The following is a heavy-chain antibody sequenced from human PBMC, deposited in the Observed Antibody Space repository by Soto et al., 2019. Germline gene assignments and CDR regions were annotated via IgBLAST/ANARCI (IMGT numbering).Heavy chain of an antibody. CDR3: ARVDDSSGYPYYYYYGMDV. D-gene: IGHD3-22*01. CDR2: ISAYNGNT. CDR1: GYTFTSYG. J-gene: IGHJ6*02. V-gene: IGHV1-18*04. Sequence: QVQLVQSGAEVKKPGASVKVSCKASGYTFTSYGISWVRQAPGQGLAWMGWISAYNGNTNYAQKLQGRVTMTTDTSTSTAYMELRSLRSDDTAVYYCARVDDSSGYPYYYYYGMDVWGQGTTVTVSS.